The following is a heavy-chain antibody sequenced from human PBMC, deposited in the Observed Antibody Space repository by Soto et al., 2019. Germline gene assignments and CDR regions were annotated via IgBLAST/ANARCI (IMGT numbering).Heavy chain of an antibody. D-gene: IGHD3-10*01. CDR3: ARDEPRYYGSGSPLNYYYGMDV. V-gene: IGHV1-2*04. J-gene: IGHJ6*02. CDR1: GYTFTGYY. Sequence: APVKVSCKASGYTFTGYYMHWLRQAPGQALEWMGWSNPKSGGTNYAQKFQGWVTMTRDTSISTAYMGLSRLRSDDTAVYYCARDEPRYYGSGSPLNYYYGMDVWGQGTTVTVSS. CDR2: SNPKSGGT.